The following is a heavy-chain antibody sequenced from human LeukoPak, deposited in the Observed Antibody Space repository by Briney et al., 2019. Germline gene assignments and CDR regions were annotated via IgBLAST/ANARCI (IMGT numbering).Heavy chain of an antibody. CDR2: ISAYNGDT. J-gene: IGHJ5*02. D-gene: IGHD6-19*01. CDR3: ARDPSNTSGWMTWFDP. CDR1: GYTFTSHG. Sequence: GASVKVSCKASGYTFTSHGISWVRQAPGQGLEWMGWISAYNGDTKYAHNLQGRVTLTTYTSTTTAYLELRSLTSDDTAVYYCARDPSNTSGWMTWFDPWGQGTLVTVSS. V-gene: IGHV1-18*01.